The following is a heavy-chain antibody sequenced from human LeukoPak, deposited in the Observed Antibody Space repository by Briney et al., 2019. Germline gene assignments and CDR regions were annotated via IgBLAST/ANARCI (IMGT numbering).Heavy chain of an antibody. J-gene: IGHJ4*02. V-gene: IGHV1-18*01. Sequence: GASVKVSCKASGYTFTSYAISWVRQAPGQGLEWMGGIIAYYGETNYAQKLQGRVTMTTDTSTSTAYMELRSLRSDDTAVYYCARELVGATRALDYWGQGTLVTVSS. CDR2: IIAYYGET. D-gene: IGHD1-26*01. CDR3: ARELVGATRALDY. CDR1: GYTFTSYA.